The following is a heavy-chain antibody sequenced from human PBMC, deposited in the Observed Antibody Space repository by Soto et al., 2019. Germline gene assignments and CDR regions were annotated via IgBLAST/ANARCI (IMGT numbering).Heavy chain of an antibody. CDR2: INHRGSL. V-gene: IGHV4-31*03. CDR3: VRELPQRQGRNMDV. D-gene: IGHD1-1*01. J-gene: IGHJ6*02. CDR1: GGSMTSGDQY. Sequence: SETLSLTCTVTGGSMTSGDQYWTWIRHRPGEGLEWFGYINHRGSLYYNPSLKRRVSMSVDTSKNQFSLNLSSVTAADTALYYCVRELPQRQGRNMDVWGQGTTVTVSS.